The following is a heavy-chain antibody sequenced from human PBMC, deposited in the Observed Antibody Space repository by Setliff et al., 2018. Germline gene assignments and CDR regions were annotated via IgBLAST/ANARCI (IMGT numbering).Heavy chain of an antibody. Sequence: NPSETLSLTCTVSGGSISSSSYYWSWIRQPPGRRLEWIGYIYYSGSTNYNPSLESRVTISVDTSKNQFSLRLNSATAADTAVYYCARLRGAFDYWGQGTLVTVSS. V-gene: IGHV4-61*01. D-gene: IGHD3-16*01. CDR2: IYYSGST. J-gene: IGHJ4*02. CDR1: GGSISSSSYY. CDR3: ARLRGAFDY.